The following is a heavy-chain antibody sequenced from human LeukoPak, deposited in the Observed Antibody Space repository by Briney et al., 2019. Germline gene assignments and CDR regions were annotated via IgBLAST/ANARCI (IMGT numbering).Heavy chain of an antibody. CDR1: GFTFSSYA. CDR2: ISYDGSNK. J-gene: IGHJ1*01. D-gene: IGHD6-19*01. CDR3: AAPRQGSGWYEYFQH. V-gene: IGHV3-30-3*01. Sequence: PGGSLRLSCAASGFTFSSYAMHWVRQAPGKGLEWVAVISYDGSNKYYADSVKGRFTISRDNSKNTLYLQMNCLRAEDTAVYYCAAPRQGSGWYEYFQHWGQGALVTVSS.